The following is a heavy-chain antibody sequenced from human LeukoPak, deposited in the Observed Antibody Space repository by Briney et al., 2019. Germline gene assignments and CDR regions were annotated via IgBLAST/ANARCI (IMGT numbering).Heavy chain of an antibody. J-gene: IGHJ4*02. D-gene: IGHD3-10*01. CDR3: ARSMVRGVIIDY. V-gene: IGHV3-21*01. CDR2: ISSSSSYI. CDR1: GFTFSSYS. Sequence: GGSLRLSGAASGFTFSSYSMNWVRQAPGKGLEWVSSISSSSSYIYYADSVKGRFTISRDNAKNSLYLQMNSLRAEDTAVYYCARSMVRGVIIDYWGQGTLVTVSS.